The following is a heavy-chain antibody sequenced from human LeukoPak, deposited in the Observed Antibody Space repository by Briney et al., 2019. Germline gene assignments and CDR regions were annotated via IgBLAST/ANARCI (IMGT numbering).Heavy chain of an antibody. Sequence: SETLSLTCTASHDSFSSDYWSWIRQSPGKGLEWIGYISYSGETKYSPSLKRRVTISGDRSKNTFSLKMTSVTAADTAVYFCAKSHPAVTTTDWYFDLWGRGTLVTVS. J-gene: IGHJ2*01. V-gene: IGHV4-59*03. CDR3: AKSHPAVTTTDWYFDL. CDR1: HDSFSSDY. D-gene: IGHD4-17*01. CDR2: ISYSGET.